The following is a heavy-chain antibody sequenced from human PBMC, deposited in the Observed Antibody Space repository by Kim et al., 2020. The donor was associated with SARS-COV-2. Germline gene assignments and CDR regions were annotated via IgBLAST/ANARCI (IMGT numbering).Heavy chain of an antibody. J-gene: IGHJ4*02. V-gene: IGHV3-64*01. CDR2: ISSNGGST. D-gene: IGHD2-15*01. Sequence: GGSLRLSCAASGFTFSSYAMHWVRQAPGKGLEYVSAISSNGGSTYYANSVKGRFTISRDNSKNTLYLQMGSLRAEDMAVYYCARDSGYCSGGSCYPTFYFDYWGQGTLVTVSS. CDR1: GFTFSSYA. CDR3: ARDSGYCSGGSCYPTFYFDY.